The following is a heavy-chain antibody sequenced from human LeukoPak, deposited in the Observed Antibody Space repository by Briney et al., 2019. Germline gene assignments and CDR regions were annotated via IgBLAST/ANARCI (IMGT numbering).Heavy chain of an antibody. CDR3: AKSSSSWYFDY. V-gene: IGHV3-9*01. D-gene: IGHD6-13*01. J-gene: IGHJ4*02. CDR2: ISWNSGSI. Sequence: GRSLRLSCAASGFTFDDYAMHWVRQAPGKGLEWVSGISWNSGSIGYADSVKGRFTISRDNAKNSLYLQMNSLRAEDTALYYCAKSSSSWYFDYWGQGTPVTVSS. CDR1: GFTFDDYA.